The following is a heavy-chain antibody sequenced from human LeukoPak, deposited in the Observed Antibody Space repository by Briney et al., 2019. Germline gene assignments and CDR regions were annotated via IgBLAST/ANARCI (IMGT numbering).Heavy chain of an antibody. D-gene: IGHD4-11*01. CDR1: GFPFSGYG. V-gene: IGHV3-33*01. Sequence: PGGSLRLSCAASGFPFSGYGMHWVRQAPGKGLEWVAVAYGDGSSQYYADSVKGRFSISKDISKNTLSLQMNSLRAEDTAVYSCATGGNFYYSHWGQGTLVTASS. CDR2: AYGDGSSQ. J-gene: IGHJ1*01. CDR3: ATGGNFYYSH.